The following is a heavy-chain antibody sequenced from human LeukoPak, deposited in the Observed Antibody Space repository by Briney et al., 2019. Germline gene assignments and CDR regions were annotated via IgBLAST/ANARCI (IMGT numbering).Heavy chain of an antibody. Sequence: ASVKVSCKASGYTFTSNYLHWVRQAPGQGLEWMGIINPSGGGTTYAQNFQGRVTMTRDTSTSTVYMELSSLRSEDTAVYYCAKDASGYSSSWYDYWGQGTLVTVSS. V-gene: IGHV1-46*01. J-gene: IGHJ4*02. D-gene: IGHD6-13*01. CDR1: GYTFTSNY. CDR2: INPSGGGT. CDR3: AKDASGYSSSWYDY.